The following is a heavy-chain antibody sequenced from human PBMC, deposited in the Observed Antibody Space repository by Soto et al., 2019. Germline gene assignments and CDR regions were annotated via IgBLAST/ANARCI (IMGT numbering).Heavy chain of an antibody. J-gene: IGHJ3*02. V-gene: IGHV1-46*01. CDR2: INPTGTMT. Sequence: ASVKVSCKASGYTFTSYYIHWVRQAPGQGLEWMGIINPTGTMTRYSERFQGRLIMTRDTSTSTDYMELSSLTSEDAAVYFCARETGGDHDPFDIWGQGTMVTVSS. CDR3: ARETGGDHDPFDI. D-gene: IGHD1-1*01. CDR1: GYTFTSYY.